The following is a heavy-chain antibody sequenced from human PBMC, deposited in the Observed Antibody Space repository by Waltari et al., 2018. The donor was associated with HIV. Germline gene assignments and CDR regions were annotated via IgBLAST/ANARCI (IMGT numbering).Heavy chain of an antibody. V-gene: IGHV3-23*01. D-gene: IGHD5-12*01. CDR1: GFRFSNYA. CDR2: VRDVDST. J-gene: IGHJ4*02. CDR3: AKDDRATRGLDN. Sequence: EVQLLESGGGLVQPGGSLRLSCAASGFRFSNYAMSWVRQAPGEGLEWVAVVRDVDSTYYVDSVKGRFIISRDDSKDTLYPQMNSLRVEDTAVYYCAKDDRATRGLDNWGQGTLVTVSS.